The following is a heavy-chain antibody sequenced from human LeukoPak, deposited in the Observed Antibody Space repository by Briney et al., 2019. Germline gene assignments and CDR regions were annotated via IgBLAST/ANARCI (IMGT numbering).Heavy chain of an antibody. CDR1: GFTFSSYS. CDR2: ITSSSSYI. J-gene: IGHJ3*02. D-gene: IGHD3-16*01. CDR3: ARDQGALRAFDI. Sequence: AGSPTLSCAASGFTFSSYSMNWVRQAPGKGLEWVSSITSSSSYIYYADSVKGRFTISRDNAKNSLYLQMNSRRAEDTAVSYSARDQGALRAFDIWGQGTMVTVSS. V-gene: IGHV3-21*01.